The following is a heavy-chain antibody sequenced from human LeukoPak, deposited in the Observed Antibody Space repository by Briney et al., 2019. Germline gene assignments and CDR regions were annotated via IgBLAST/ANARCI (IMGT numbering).Heavy chain of an antibody. CDR2: IEQDGSEK. CDR3: ARDWFGELLYPTFDY. CDR1: GFTFSSYW. Sequence: TGGSLRLSCAASGFTFSSYWMSWVRQAPGKGLEWVANIEQDGSEKYYVDSVKGRFTISRDNAKNSLYLQMNSLRAEDTAVYYCARDWFGELLYPTFDYWGQGTLVTVSS. J-gene: IGHJ4*02. D-gene: IGHD3-10*01. V-gene: IGHV3-7*01.